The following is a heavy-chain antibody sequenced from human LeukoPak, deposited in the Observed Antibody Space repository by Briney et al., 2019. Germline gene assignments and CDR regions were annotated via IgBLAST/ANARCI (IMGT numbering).Heavy chain of an antibody. D-gene: IGHD4-11*01. CDR1: GLTLSNFA. CDR3: ARGRVNYSFDY. V-gene: IGHV3-30*04. Sequence: PGRSLRLSCAASGLTLSNFAMHWVRQAPGKGLEWLAILSYDASIKYYADSVKGRFTISRDNSKNTLYLQLNSLRAEDTAVYYCARGRVNYSFDYWGQGTVVTVSS. J-gene: IGHJ4*02. CDR2: LSYDASIK.